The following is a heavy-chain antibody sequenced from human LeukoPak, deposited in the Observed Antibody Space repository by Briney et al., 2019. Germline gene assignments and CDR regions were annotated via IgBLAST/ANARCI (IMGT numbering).Heavy chain of an antibody. CDR3: AKGQISRSDRFDY. J-gene: IGHJ4*02. CDR2: ISGSGRDT. CDR1: GFNFSSYG. V-gene: IGHV3-23*01. D-gene: IGHD3-3*02. Sequence: GGSLRLSCAASGFNFSSYGMTWVRQAPGKGLEWVSIISGSGRDTYYADSVKGRFIISRDKSKNTLYLQMNSLRAEDTAVYYCAKGQISRSDRFDYWGQGTLVTVSS.